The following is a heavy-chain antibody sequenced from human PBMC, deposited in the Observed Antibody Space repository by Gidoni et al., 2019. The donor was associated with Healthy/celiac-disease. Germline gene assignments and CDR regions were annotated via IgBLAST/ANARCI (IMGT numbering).Heavy chain of an antibody. V-gene: IGHV4-4*02. CDR1: GGSISSSKW. CDR2: IYHSGST. Sequence: QVQLQESGPGLVKPSGTLSLTCAVSGGSISSSKWWSWVRQPPGKGLEWIGEIYHSGSTNYNPSLKSRVTISVDKSKNQFSLKLSSVTAADTAVYYCARAKVARVTMVRGVEFDYWGQGTLVTVSS. D-gene: IGHD3-10*01. CDR3: ARAKVARVTMVRGVEFDY. J-gene: IGHJ4*02.